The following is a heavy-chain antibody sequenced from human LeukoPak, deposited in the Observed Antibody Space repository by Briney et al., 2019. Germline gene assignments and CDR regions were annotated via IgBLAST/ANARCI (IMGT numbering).Heavy chain of an antibody. CDR2: IYYSGST. J-gene: IGHJ2*01. CDR1: GGSIDNYY. D-gene: IGHD3-10*01. V-gene: IGHV4-59*01. CDR3: ARCPASPYYASGSYYLNWYFDL. Sequence: SETLSLTCTVSGGSIDNYYWSWIRQPPGKGLEWIGYIYYSGSTNYNPSLKSRVTISLDTSEKQVSLKLSSVTAADTAVYYCARCPASPYYASGSYYLNWYFDLWGRGAQVTVSS.